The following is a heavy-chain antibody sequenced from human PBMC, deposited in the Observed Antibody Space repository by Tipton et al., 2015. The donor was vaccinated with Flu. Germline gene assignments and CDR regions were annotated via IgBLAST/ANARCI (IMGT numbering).Heavy chain of an antibody. D-gene: IGHD3-10*01. CDR2: INHSGST. V-gene: IGHV4-34*01. Sequence: TLSLTCAVYGGSFSGYYWNWIRQPPGEGLEWIGEINHSGSTNYNPSLKSRVTISVDTSKNQFSLKLSSVTAADTAVYYCARGLYGSGSYQRRYFDYWGQGTLVTVSS. CDR1: GGSFSGYY. J-gene: IGHJ4*02. CDR3: ARGLYGSGSYQRRYFDY.